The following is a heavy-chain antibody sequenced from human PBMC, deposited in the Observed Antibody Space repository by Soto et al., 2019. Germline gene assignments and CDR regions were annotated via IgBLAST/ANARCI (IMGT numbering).Heavy chain of an antibody. CDR2: ISSSTSYI. Sequence: LRLSCAASGFTFNTYSMNWVRQAPGKGLEWVSSISSSTSYIYYADSVKGRFTISRDNAKNSLYLQMNSLRDEDTAIYYCARDARVFGVVVAAIDYWGQGTLVTVSS. D-gene: IGHD2-15*01. CDR3: ARDARVFGVVVAAIDY. CDR1: GFTFNTYS. V-gene: IGHV3-21*01. J-gene: IGHJ4*02.